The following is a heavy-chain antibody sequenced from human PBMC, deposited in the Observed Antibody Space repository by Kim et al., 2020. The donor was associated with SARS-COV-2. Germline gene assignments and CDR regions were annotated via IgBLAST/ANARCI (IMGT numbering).Heavy chain of an antibody. D-gene: IGHD3-10*01. J-gene: IGHJ3*02. CDR1: GFTFGDYA. V-gene: IGHV3-49*03. CDR3: TRAPAALYYYGSGRDHAFDI. Sequence: GGSLRLSCTASGFTFGDYAMSWFRQAPGKGLEWVGFIRSKAYGGTTEYAASVKGRFTISRDDSKSIAYLQMNSLKTEDTAVYYCTRAPAALYYYGSGRDHAFDIWGQGTMVTVSS. CDR2: IRSKAYGGTT.